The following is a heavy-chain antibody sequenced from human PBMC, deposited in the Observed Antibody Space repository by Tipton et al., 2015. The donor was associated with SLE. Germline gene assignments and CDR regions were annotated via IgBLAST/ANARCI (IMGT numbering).Heavy chain of an antibody. CDR1: GFTFSAYA. V-gene: IGHV3-23*01. CDR2: ISDSGGLT. D-gene: IGHD3-3*01. J-gene: IGHJ4*02. CDR3: AKVDRVVVPSQYYFDY. Sequence: SLRLSCATSGFTFSAYAMSWVRQAPGKGLEWVSSISDSGGLTHYAGSVKGRFTISRDESKNTMYLQMKSLRAEDTALYYCAKVDRVVVPSQYYFDYWGQGTQVTVSS.